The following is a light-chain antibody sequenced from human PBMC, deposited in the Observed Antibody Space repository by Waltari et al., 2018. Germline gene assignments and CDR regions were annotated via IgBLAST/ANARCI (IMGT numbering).Light chain of an antibody. CDR3: SSYISSDTLEL. CDR2: DVS. J-gene: IGLJ2*01. V-gene: IGLV2-14*03. CDR1: SSDVGGYNY. Sequence: HSALTQPASVSGSPGQSITISCTGTSSDVGGYNYVSCYQQHPGKAPKRMIYDVSNRPSGVSNRFSGSKSGNTASLTISGLQAEDEADYYCSSYISSDTLELFGGGTSLTVL.